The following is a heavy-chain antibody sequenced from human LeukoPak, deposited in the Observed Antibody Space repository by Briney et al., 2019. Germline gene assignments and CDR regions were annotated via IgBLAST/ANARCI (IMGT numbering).Heavy chain of an antibody. J-gene: IGHJ4*02. D-gene: IGHD3-22*01. V-gene: IGHV4-59*01. CDR3: ASRRYFDSTGYNPTYYFDN. Sequence: PSATLSLTCTVSGDSFLWSYWSWIRQAPGKGLEWIGYIYHPVDTTYNPSLQSRVTISADVSKKQFSLRLTSVTAADTAVYYCASRRYFDSTGYNPTYYFDNWGQGLLVTVSS. CDR1: GDSFLWSY. CDR2: IYHPVDT.